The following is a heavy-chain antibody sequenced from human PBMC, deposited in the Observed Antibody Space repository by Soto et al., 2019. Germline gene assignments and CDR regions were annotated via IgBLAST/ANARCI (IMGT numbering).Heavy chain of an antibody. V-gene: IGHV1-18*01. J-gene: IGHJ6*02. CDR3: SRFIMVGGWFDPYYYHGMDV. CDR1: GYTFSNYG. Sequence: ASVKVSCKTSGYTFSNYGINWVRQAPGQGPEWMGWISGYNGNTNYAQTVQGRVTMTTDTSTGTVYMELRSLKSDDTAIYYCSRFIMVGGWFDPYYYHGMDVWGQGTTVTVSS. D-gene: IGHD6-19*01. CDR2: ISGYNGNT.